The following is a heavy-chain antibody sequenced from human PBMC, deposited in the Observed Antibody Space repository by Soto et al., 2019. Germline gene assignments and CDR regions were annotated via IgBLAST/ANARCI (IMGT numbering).Heavy chain of an antibody. V-gene: IGHV3-23*01. CDR3: AKSPTMTTKVVDY. Sequence: EVQLLESGGDLVQPGGSLRLSCVASGFTFSSYTMTWVRQAPGKGLEWVSVIYSSGDSTYYADSVKGRFTISRDNSKNTLYLQMNCLRADDTAVYYCAKSPTMTTKVVDYWGQGTLVTVSS. CDR1: GFTFSSYT. D-gene: IGHD4-17*01. CDR2: IYSSGDST. J-gene: IGHJ4*02.